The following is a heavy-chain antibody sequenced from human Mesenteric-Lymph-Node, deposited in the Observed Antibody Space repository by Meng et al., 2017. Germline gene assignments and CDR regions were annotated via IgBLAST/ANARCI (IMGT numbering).Heavy chain of an antibody. CDR1: GFTFSNYA. CDR2: ISSSSSYI. V-gene: IGHV3-21*01. Sequence: GESLKISCAASGFTFSNYAMTWVRQAPGKGLEWVSSISSSSSYIYYADSVKGRFTISRDNAKNSLYLQMNSLRAEDTAVYYCARTPMGGDSRINWFDPWGQGTLVTVSS. D-gene: IGHD2-21*02. CDR3: ARTPMGGDSRINWFDP. J-gene: IGHJ5*02.